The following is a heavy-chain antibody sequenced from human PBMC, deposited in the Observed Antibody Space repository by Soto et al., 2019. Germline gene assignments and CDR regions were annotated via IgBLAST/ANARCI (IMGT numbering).Heavy chain of an antibody. CDR2: IIPIFGTA. V-gene: IGHV1-69*13. Sequence: SVKVSCKASGGTFSSYAISWVLQAPGQGLEWMGGIIPIFGTANYAQKFQGRVTITADESTSTAYMELSSLRSEDTAVYYCARDWGRIAAAGTYYFDYWGQGTLVTVSS. CDR1: GGTFSSYA. D-gene: IGHD6-13*01. CDR3: ARDWGRIAAAGTYYFDY. J-gene: IGHJ4*02.